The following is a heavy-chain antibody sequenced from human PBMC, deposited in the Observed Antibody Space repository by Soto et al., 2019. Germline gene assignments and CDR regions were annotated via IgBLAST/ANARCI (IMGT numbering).Heavy chain of an antibody. D-gene: IGHD5-12*01. V-gene: IGHV4-59*01. CDR2: IYYSGST. CDR1: GGSISTYY. J-gene: IGHJ4*02. Sequence: QVQLQESGPGLVKPSETLSLTCTVSGGSISTYYWSWIRQSPGKGLEWIGYIYYSGSTNYNPSLKSRVTISVDTSKNQFSLKLRSVTAADTAVYYCARGLATISEIFVYWGQGTLVTVSS. CDR3: ARGLATISEIFVY.